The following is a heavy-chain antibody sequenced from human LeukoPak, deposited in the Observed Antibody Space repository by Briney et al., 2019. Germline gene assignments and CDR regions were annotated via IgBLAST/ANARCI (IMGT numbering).Heavy chain of an antibody. CDR3: ATRRIAAAGKDAFDI. J-gene: IGHJ3*02. Sequence: SETLSLTCGVSGGSINSDHWWSWVRQPPGKGLEWIGEINHSGSTNYNPSLKSRVTISVDTSKNQFSLKLSSVTAADTAVYYCATRRIAAAGKDAFDIWGQGTMVTVSS. D-gene: IGHD6-13*01. CDR1: GGSINSDHW. CDR2: INHSGST. V-gene: IGHV4-4*02.